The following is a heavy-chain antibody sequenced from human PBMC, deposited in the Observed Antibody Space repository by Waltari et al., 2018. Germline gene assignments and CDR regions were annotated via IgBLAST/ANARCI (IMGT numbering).Heavy chain of an antibody. CDR3: ASGVDTEY. CDR2: IWYDGSNK. D-gene: IGHD3-3*01. CDR1: GYTFSSSG. V-gene: IGHV3-33*01. J-gene: IGHJ4*02. Sequence: QVQLVESGGGVVQPGRSLRLSCGASGYTFSSSGMTWVRQAPGKGLELVAVIWYDGSNKYYADSVKGRFTISRDNSKNTLYLQMNSLRAEDTAVYYCASGVDTEYWGQVTLVTVSS.